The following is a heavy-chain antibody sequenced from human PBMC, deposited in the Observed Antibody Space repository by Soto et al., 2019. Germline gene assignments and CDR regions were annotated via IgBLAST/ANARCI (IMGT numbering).Heavy chain of an antibody. Sequence: SQTLSLTCVISGDSVSSNSAAWNWIRQSPSRGLEWLGRTYFRSKWYNDYAVSVKSRISINPDTSKNQFSLQLNSVTPEDTAVYYCARASYSTTWYWYFDYWGQGGLVTVSS. J-gene: IGHJ4*02. V-gene: IGHV6-1*01. CDR3: ARASYSTTWYWYFDY. D-gene: IGHD6-13*01. CDR1: GDSVSSNSAA. CDR2: TYFRSKWYN.